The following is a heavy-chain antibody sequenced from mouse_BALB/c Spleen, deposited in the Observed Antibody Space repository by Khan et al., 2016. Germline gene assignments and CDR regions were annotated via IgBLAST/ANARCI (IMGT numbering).Heavy chain of an antibody. CDR1: GYTFTNYW. D-gene: IGHD2-10*01. J-gene: IGHJ4*01. Sequence: QVQLQQSGAELAKPGASVKMSCKASGYTFTNYWMHWVKQRPGQGLEWIGYINPSTGYTEYNQKFKDKATLTADKSSSTAYMQLSSLTSEDSAVYYCAPYYGNYDYAMDYWGQGTSVTVSS. V-gene: IGHV1-7*01. CDR2: INPSTGYT. CDR3: APYYGNYDYAMDY.